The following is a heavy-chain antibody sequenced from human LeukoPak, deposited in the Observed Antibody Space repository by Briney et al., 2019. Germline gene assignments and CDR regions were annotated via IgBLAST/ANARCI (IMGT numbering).Heavy chain of an antibody. Sequence: GASVKVSCKACGYTFSGFYIHGVRQAPGQGLEWMGWINSNSGATNYAQKFQGRVTMTRDTSISTAYRELSSLRSDDTAMYFCTREDYWGQGTLVTVSS. CDR3: TREDY. CDR2: INSNSGAT. J-gene: IGHJ4*02. V-gene: IGHV1-2*02. CDR1: GYTFSGFY.